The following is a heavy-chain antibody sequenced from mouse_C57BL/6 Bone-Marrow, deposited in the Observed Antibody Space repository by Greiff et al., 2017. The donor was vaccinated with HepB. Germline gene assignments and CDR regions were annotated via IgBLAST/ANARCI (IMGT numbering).Heavy chain of an antibody. V-gene: IGHV1-69*01. J-gene: IGHJ1*03. CDR3: AREGSSYRYFYV. CDR2: IDPSDSYT. D-gene: IGHD1-1*01. Sequence: QVQLQQPGAELVMPGASVKLSCKASGYTFTSYWMHWVKQRPGQGLEWIGEIDPSDSYTNYNQKFKGKSTLTVDKSSSTAYMQLSSLTSEDSAVYYCAREGSSYRYFYVWGTGTTVTVSS. CDR1: GYTFTSYW.